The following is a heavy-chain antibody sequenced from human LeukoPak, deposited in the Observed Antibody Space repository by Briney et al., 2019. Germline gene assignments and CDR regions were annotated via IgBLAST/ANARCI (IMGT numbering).Heavy chain of an antibody. D-gene: IGHD3-22*01. CDR1: GYTFTSYG. J-gene: IGHJ4*02. Sequence: ASVKVSCKASGYTFTSYGISWVRQATGQGLEWTGWMNPKSGNTGYAPKFQGRVTMTRNTSISTAYMELSSLRSEDTAVYYCARVYYHHSSNYYFPPDYWGQGTLVTVSS. CDR2: MNPKSGNT. CDR3: ARVYYHHSSNYYFPPDY. V-gene: IGHV1-8*02.